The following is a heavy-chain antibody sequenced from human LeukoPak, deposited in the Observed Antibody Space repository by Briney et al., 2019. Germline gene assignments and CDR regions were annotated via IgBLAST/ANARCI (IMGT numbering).Heavy chain of an antibody. CDR3: ARDPGGLERILYHDAFDI. J-gene: IGHJ3*02. CDR2: IYYSGST. CDR1: GGSVSSGTYY. Sequence: PSETLSLTCTGSGGSVSSGTYYWSWIRQPPGKGLEWIGYIYYSGSTNYNPSLKSRVTISVDKSKNQFSLKLSSVTAADTAVYYCARDPGGLERILYHDAFDIWGQGTMVTVSS. V-gene: IGHV4-61*01. D-gene: IGHD1-1*01.